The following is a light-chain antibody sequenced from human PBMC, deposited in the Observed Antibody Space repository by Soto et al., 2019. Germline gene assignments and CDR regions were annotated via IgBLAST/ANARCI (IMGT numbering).Light chain of an antibody. Sequence: QSVLTQPPSASGSPGQSVTISCTGTSSDVGGYKYVSWYQQYPGKAPKLMIYEVSKRPSGVPDRFSGCKSGNTASLTVSGLQAEDEADYYCSSYAGSNNFVVFGGGTKLTVL. CDR2: EVS. CDR1: SSDVGGYKY. V-gene: IGLV2-8*01. J-gene: IGLJ2*01. CDR3: SSYAGSNNFVV.